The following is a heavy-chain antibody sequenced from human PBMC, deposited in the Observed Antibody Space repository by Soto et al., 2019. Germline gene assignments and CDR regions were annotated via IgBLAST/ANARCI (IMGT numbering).Heavy chain of an antibody. CDR2: ISDSGGTS. CDR3: AKRQRALVTFAH. Sequence: PGGSLRLSCAASGFIFSNDVMSWVRQAPGKGLEWVSSISDSGGTSYYADSVKGRFTISRDNSKNTLYLQMNSLRAEDTAIYYCAKRQRALVTFAHWGQGTLPTVS. J-gene: IGHJ1*01. D-gene: IGHD3-16*02. CDR1: GFIFSNDV. V-gene: IGHV3-23*01.